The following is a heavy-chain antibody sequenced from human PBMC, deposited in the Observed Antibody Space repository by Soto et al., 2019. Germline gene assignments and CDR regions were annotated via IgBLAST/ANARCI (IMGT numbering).Heavy chain of an antibody. J-gene: IGHJ4*02. CDR2: IYSDGST. D-gene: IGHD1-20*01. Sequence: EVQLVESGGGLMQPGGSLRLSCAASGFTVSSNYMTWVRQAPGKGLEWVSVIYSDGSTNYADSVKGRFTISRDNSKNTLHLQMNSLRAEDTAVYYCARGFNWLDYLGQGTLVTVSS. CDR3: ARGFNWLDY. V-gene: IGHV3-53*01. CDR1: GFTVSSNY.